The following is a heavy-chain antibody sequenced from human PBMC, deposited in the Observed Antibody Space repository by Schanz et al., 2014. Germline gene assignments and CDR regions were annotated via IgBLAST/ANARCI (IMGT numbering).Heavy chain of an antibody. Sequence: QLMQSGSEVRKPGASVKVSCKASGYIFGSHGMTWVRQAPGQGPELMGWINAHTGNTQYAQKFQGRVNMTRDTVATTVHLELTRRRTDDTAIYYCARVHIATYHYNSPGAFDIWGQGTRVDGSS. J-gene: IGHJ3*02. CDR2: INAHTGNT. CDR1: GYIFGSHG. CDR3: ARVHIATYHYNSPGAFDI. V-gene: IGHV1-18*01. D-gene: IGHD2-21*01.